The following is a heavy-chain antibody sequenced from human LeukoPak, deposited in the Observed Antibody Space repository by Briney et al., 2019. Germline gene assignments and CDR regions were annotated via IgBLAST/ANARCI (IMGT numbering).Heavy chain of an antibody. CDR3: AKEIWFGELLFVMDV. Sequence: GGSLRLSCAASGFTFSSYAMSWVRQAPGKGLEWVSAISGRGGSTYYADSVKGRFTISRDNSKNTLYLQMNSLRAEDTAVYYCAKEIWFGELLFVMDVWGQGTTVTVSS. J-gene: IGHJ6*02. CDR1: GFTFSSYA. V-gene: IGHV3-23*01. CDR2: ISGRGGST. D-gene: IGHD3-10*01.